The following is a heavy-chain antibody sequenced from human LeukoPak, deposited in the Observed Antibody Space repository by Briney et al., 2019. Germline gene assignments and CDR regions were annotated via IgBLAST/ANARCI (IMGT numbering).Heavy chain of an antibody. CDR2: ISSSSSYI. D-gene: IGHD4/OR15-4a*01. J-gene: IGHJ4*02. CDR1: GFTFSSYS. V-gene: IGHV3-21*01. CDR3: AKDRDYIMGIVDY. Sequence: PGGSLRLSCAASGFTFSSYSMNWVRQAPGRGLEWVSSISSSSSYIYYADSVKGRFTISRDNAKNSLYLQMNSLRAEDTAVYYCAKDRDYIMGIVDYWGQGTLVTVSS.